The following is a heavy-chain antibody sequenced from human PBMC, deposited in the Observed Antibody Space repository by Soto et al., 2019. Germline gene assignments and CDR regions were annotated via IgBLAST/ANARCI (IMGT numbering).Heavy chain of an antibody. CDR1: GGSISSYY. CDR3: ARVTVTLFFDY. V-gene: IGHV4-59*01. CDR2: IYYSGST. D-gene: IGHD4-17*01. Sequence: ETLSLTCTVSGGSISSYYWSWIRQPPGKGLEWIGYIYYSGSTNYNPSLKSRVTISVDTSKNQFSLKLSSVTAADTAVYYCARVTVTLFFDYWGQGTLVTVSS. J-gene: IGHJ4*02.